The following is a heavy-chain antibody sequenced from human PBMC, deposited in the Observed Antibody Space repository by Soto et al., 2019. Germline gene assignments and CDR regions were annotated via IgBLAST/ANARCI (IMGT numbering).Heavy chain of an antibody. Sequence: QSGGSLILSCAASGFTVRTKYMSWVRQAPGKGLERVSVIYSGGSTFYADSVRGRFTISRDNSKNTVNLQMNSLRAEDTAVYYCARDPWAADYWGQGTLVTVSS. J-gene: IGHJ4*02. CDR2: IYSGGST. CDR3: ARDPWAADY. CDR1: GFTVRTKY. V-gene: IGHV3-66*01. D-gene: IGHD3-16*01.